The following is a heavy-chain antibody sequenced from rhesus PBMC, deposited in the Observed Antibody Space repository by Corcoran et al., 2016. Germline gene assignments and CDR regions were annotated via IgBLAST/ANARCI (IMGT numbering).Heavy chain of an antibody. V-gene: IGHV4-173*01. J-gene: IGHJ5-1*01. Sequence: QLQLQESGPGLVKPSETLSLTCAVSGGSISSNYWSWIRQPPGTGLEWIGRISGSCGPPDYNPALTSRVTISTDTSKNQFSRKLSSVTAADTAVYYGARSRRQLEYVTFGFDVWGPGVLVTVSS. D-gene: IGHD6-25*01. CDR1: GGSISSNY. CDR2: ISGSCGPP. CDR3: ARSRRQLEYVTFGFDV.